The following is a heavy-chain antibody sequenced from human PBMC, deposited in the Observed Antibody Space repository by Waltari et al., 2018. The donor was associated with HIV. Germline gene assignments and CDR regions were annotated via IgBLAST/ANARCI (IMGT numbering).Heavy chain of an antibody. CDR2: IYSDGDT. Sequence: EVQVVETGGGCIQPGGTLGLSRAACGLCVWHTYMSWVLQAPGTGLEWVSVIYSDGDTSYGDSVKGRFTMSRDNSKNTVFLQMNSLRVEDTAVYYCARGREYSYGPVSYWGQGALVTVSS. D-gene: IGHD5-18*01. V-gene: IGHV3-53*02. CDR3: ARGREYSYGPVSY. CDR1: GLCVWHTY. J-gene: IGHJ4*02.